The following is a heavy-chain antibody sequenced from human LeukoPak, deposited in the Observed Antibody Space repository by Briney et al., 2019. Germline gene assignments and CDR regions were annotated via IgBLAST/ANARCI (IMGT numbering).Heavy chain of an antibody. D-gene: IGHD3-10*01. V-gene: IGHV3-23*01. CDR1: GFTFSSYA. J-gene: IGHJ4*02. Sequence: GGSLRLSCAASGFTFSSYAMSWVRQAPGKGLEWVSAISSSGGSRYYADSVKGRFTISRDNSKNTLYLQMNSLRAEDTAIYYCAKRGPIYSASPGNYFDYWGQGTLVTVSS. CDR2: ISSSGGSR. CDR3: AKRGPIYSASPGNYFDY.